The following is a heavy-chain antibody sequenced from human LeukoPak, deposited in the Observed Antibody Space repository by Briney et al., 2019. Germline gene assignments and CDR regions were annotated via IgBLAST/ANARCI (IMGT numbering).Heavy chain of an antibody. CDR1: GGSISGYY. J-gene: IGHJ5*02. V-gene: IGHV4-59*12. CDR3: ARREGGYSNSWWVLWFDP. D-gene: IGHD6-13*01. Sequence: PSETLSLTCTVSGGSISGYYWSWIRLPPGKGLEYIGYIHYSGTTKYNPSLNSRVTISVDTSKNQFSLKLSSVTAADTAVYYCARREGGYSNSWWVLWFDPWGQGTLVTVSS. CDR2: IHYSGTT.